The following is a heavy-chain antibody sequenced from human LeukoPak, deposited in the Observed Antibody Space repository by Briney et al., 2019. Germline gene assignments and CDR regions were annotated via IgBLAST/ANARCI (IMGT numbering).Heavy chain of an antibody. J-gene: IGHJ4*02. CDR3: SRVQGNVGGRFDY. D-gene: IGHD1-26*01. V-gene: IGHV4-59*08. Sequence: SETMSLTCTVSGGSISSYYWSWIRQPPGKGLGWIGYIYYSGSTNYNPSLKSRVTISVDTSKNQFSLKLCSRTPTDAAVDYSSRVQGNVGGRFDYWGQGTLVTVSS. CDR2: IYYSGST. CDR1: GGSISSYY.